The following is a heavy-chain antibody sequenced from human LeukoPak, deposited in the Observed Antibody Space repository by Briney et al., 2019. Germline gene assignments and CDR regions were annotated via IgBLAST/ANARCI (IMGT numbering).Heavy chain of an antibody. J-gene: IGHJ3*02. CDR1: GGTFSSYA. D-gene: IGHD5-18*01. V-gene: IGHV1-69*05. CDR3: ARAPTTAKVDTAMVTSPDAFDI. CDR2: IIPIFGTA. Sequence: ASVKVSCKASGGTFSSYAISWVRQAPGQGLEWMGGIIPIFGTANYAQKFQGRVTITTDESTSTAYMELSSLRSEDTAVYYCARAPTTAKVDTAMVTSPDAFDIWGQGTMVTVSS.